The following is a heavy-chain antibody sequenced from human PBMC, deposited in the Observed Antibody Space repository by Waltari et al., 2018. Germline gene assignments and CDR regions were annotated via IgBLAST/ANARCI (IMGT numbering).Heavy chain of an antibody. CDR3: ARHYYSGSYENRFDV. D-gene: IGHD2-15*01. J-gene: IGHJ4*02. Sequence: QLQLQESGPGLVKPPETLSLTCAVSGGSINNYWSWIRQVPGKGLEWIGSLYGECRIINYNPSLRSRVILSGDTSKNQVSLSLRSVTAADTAVYFCARHYYSGSYENRFDVWGPGVLVTVSS. V-gene: IGHV4-59*08. CDR2: LYGECRII. CDR1: GGSINNY.